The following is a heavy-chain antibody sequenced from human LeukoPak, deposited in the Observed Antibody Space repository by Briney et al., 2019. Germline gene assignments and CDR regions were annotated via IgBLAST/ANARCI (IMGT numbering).Heavy chain of an antibody. V-gene: IGHV4-59*11. CDR1: GGSISSHD. J-gene: IGHJ6*03. CDR3: ATAVGPAAGNYYYYSYLDV. CDR2: IYYSGIT. Sequence: SETLSLTCTVSGGSISSHDWSWIRQPPGKGLEGMGYIYYSGITNYYPSLTSPVTIPLDTSKNHFSLKLSSVTAAHPAVYYCATAVGPAAGNYYYYSYLDVCYKGPTVPVSS. D-gene: IGHD6-13*01.